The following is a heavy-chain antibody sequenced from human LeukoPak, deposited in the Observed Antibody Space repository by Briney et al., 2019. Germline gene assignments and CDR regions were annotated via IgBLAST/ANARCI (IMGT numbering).Heavy chain of an antibody. Sequence: ASVKVSCTASGYTFTSYAMHWVRQAPGQRLEWMGWINAGNGNTKYSQKFQGRVTITRDTSASTAYMELSSLRSEDTAVYYCARASLRFLEWLLPRRDYYYYGMDVWGQGTTVTVSS. J-gene: IGHJ6*02. CDR1: GYTFTSYA. D-gene: IGHD3-3*01. V-gene: IGHV1-3*01. CDR3: ARASLRFLEWLLPRRDYYYYGMDV. CDR2: INAGNGNT.